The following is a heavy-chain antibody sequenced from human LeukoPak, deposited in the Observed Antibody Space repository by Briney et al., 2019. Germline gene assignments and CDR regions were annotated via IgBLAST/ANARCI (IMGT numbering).Heavy chain of an antibody. CDR3: ARDPPALDSPENIAARPWDFVYYYYYMDV. Sequence: GGSLRLSCAACTFTFSNYDIHWLRQATGKGLECVSAICTSGDTYYPGSLKGQFTISRENAKNSLYLQMNRLRAGDTAVYYCARDPPALDSPENIAARPWDFVYYYYYMDVWGKGTTVTVSS. D-gene: IGHD6-6*01. CDR1: TFTFSNYD. CDR2: ICTSGDT. V-gene: IGHV3-13*03. J-gene: IGHJ6*03.